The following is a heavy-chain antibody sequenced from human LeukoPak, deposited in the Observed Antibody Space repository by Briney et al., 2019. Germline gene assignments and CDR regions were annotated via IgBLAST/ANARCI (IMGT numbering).Heavy chain of an antibody. CDR3: ARQGVGYDEPIDY. D-gene: IGHD5-12*01. J-gene: IGHJ4*02. CDR1: GFTFSSYD. CDR2: ISSRGSSI. Sequence: GGSLRLSCAASGFTFSSYDMNWVRQAPGKGLEWVSYISSRGSSIYYADSVKGRFTISRDNARNSLYLQMNSLRAEDTAVYYCARQGVGYDEPIDYWGQGTLVTVSS. V-gene: IGHV3-48*03.